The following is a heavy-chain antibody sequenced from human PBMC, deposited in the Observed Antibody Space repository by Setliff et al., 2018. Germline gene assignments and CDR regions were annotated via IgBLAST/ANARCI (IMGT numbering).Heavy chain of an antibody. CDR1: GGTFSSYA. J-gene: IGHJ4*02. V-gene: IGHV1-69*13. Sequence: GASVKVSCKASGGTFSSYAISWVRQAPGQGLEWMGGIIPIFGTANHAQKFQGRVTITADESTSTAYMELSSLRSEDTAVYYCARAYCSGGSCFRPMDYWGQGTLVTVSS. D-gene: IGHD2-15*01. CDR3: ARAYCSGGSCFRPMDY. CDR2: IIPIFGTA.